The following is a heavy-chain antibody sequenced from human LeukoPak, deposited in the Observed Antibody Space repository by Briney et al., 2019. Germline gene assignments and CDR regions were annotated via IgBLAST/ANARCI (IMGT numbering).Heavy chain of an antibody. V-gene: IGHV3-21*01. CDR1: GFTFSSYA. J-gene: IGHJ4*02. Sequence: GGSLRLSCAASGFTFSSYAMSWVRQAPGKGLEWVSSISSSSSYIYYADSVKGRFTISRDNAKNSLYLQMNSLRAGDTAVYYCARGPYYDYVWGSYRYGYYFDYWGQGTLVTVSS. CDR3: ARGPYYDYVWGSYRYGYYFDY. CDR2: ISSSSSYI. D-gene: IGHD3-16*02.